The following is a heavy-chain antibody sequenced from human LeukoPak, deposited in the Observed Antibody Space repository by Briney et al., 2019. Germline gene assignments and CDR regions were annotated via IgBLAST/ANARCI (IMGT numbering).Heavy chain of an antibody. Sequence: SETLSLTCTVSGYSISSGYYWGWIRQPPGKGLEWIGSIYHSGSTYYNPSLKSRVTISVDTSKNQFSLKLSSLTAADTAVYYCARRTMVRGVSDAFDIWGQGTMVTVSS. CDR1: GYSISSGYY. CDR3: ARRTMVRGVSDAFDI. V-gene: IGHV4-38-2*02. CDR2: IYHSGST. J-gene: IGHJ3*02. D-gene: IGHD3-10*01.